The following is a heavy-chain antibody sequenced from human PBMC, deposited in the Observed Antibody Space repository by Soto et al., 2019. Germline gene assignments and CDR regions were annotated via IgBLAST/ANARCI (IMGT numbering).Heavy chain of an antibody. J-gene: IGHJ4*02. CDR1: GYSFTSLD. V-gene: IGHV1-8*01. Sequence: SLKVSCKASGYSFTSLDINWVLQTAGQGLEWMGWMQPSTGRTGYAQKFQGRVTMTRDTSINTAYMELTTITSDDTAFYYCARGVSAGVDYWGQGTLVTVSS. CDR3: ARGVSAGVDY. D-gene: IGHD1-26*01. CDR2: MQPSTGRT.